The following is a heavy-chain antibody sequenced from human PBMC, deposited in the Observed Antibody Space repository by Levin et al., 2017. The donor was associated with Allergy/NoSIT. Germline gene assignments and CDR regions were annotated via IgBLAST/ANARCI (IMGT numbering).Heavy chain of an antibody. J-gene: IGHJ6*03. CDR3: ARGPPIGDHHYYYYMDV. V-gene: IGHV3-66*01. Sequence: GESLKISCAASGFTVSSNYMSWVRQAPGKGLEWVSVIYSGGSTYYADSVKGRFTISRDNSKNTLYLQMNSLRAEDTAVYYCARGPPIGDHHYYYYMDVWGKGTTVTVSS. CDR1: GFTVSSNY. CDR2: IYSGGST. D-gene: IGHD3-10*01.